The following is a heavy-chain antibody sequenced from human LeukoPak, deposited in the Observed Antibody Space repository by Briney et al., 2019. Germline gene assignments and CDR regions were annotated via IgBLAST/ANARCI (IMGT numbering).Heavy chain of an antibody. CDR2: IYPGDSDT. J-gene: IGHJ4*02. D-gene: IGHD3-22*01. CDR3: ARPGYYDSSSYYYVLDY. CDR1: GYTFTSYW. V-gene: IGHV5-51*01. Sequence: GESLKISCQGSGYTFTSYWIGWVRQMPGKGLEWMGIIYPGDSDTRYSPSFQGQVTISADKSISTAYLQWSSLKASDTAMYYCARPGYYDSSSYYYVLDYWGQGTLVTVSS.